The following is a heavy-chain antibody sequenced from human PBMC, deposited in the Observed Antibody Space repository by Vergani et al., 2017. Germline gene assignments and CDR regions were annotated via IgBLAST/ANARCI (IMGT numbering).Heavy chain of an antibody. CDR1: GFTVSSNY. J-gene: IGHJ3*02. CDR2: IYSGGST. D-gene: IGHD2-2*02. CDR3: ASTNGGYCSSTSCYTEALNPRAFDI. Sequence: EVQLVESGGGLVQPGGSLRLSCAASGFTVSSNYMSWVRQAPGKGLEWVSVIYSGGSTYYADSVKGRFTISRHNSKNTLYLQMNSLRAEDTAVYYCASTNGGYCSSTSCYTEALNPRAFDIWGQGTMVTVSS. V-gene: IGHV3-53*04.